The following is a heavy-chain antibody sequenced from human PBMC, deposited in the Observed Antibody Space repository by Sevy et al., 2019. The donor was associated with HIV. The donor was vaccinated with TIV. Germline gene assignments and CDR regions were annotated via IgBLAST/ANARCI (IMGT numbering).Heavy chain of an antibody. CDR2: IKQDGSDK. V-gene: IGHV3-7*01. Sequence: GGSLRLSCAASGFTFSGYWMNWDRQAPGKGLEWVANIKQDGSDKHYVDSVKGRFTISRDNAKNSLYLQMNSLRVEDTAVYYCAQEQLGRFDSWGQGTLVTVSS. J-gene: IGHJ4*02. CDR3: AQEQLGRFDS. D-gene: IGHD1-26*01. CDR1: GFTFSGYW.